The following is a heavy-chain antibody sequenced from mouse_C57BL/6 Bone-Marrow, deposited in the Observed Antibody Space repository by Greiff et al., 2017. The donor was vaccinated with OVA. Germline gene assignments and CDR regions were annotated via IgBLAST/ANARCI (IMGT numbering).Heavy chain of an antibody. D-gene: IGHD2-13*01. CDR2: IYPSDSET. Sequence: QVQLQQPGAELVRPGSSVKLSCKASGYTFTSYWMDWVKQRPGQGLEWIGNIYPSDSETYYNQKFKDKATMTVDKSSRTAYMPLSSLTSEASAVYYCASGGDDWGQGTLVTVSA. J-gene: IGHJ3*01. CDR1: GYTFTSYW. CDR3: ASGGDD. V-gene: IGHV1-61*01.